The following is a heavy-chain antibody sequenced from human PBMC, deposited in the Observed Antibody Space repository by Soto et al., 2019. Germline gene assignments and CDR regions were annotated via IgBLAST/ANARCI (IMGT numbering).Heavy chain of an antibody. CDR1: GGSVSGYY. J-gene: IGHJ4*02. V-gene: IGHV4-34*01. CDR2: INHSGST. CDR3: ARRGGARYCSGGSCYSYPCYFDS. Sequence: QVQLQQWGAGLLKPSETLSLTCAVSGGSVSGYYWCWIRQPPGKGLEWNGEINHSGSTNYNPSLKRRVTISVDTYKNRLSLKLRSVTAADTAVYYCARRGGARYCSGGSCYSYPCYFDSWGQGTLVTVSS. D-gene: IGHD2-15*01.